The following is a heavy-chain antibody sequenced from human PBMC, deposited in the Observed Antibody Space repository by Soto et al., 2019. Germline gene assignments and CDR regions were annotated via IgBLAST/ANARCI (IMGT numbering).Heavy chain of an antibody. D-gene: IGHD4-17*01. CDR3: ARKDIRDYYMGV. CDR2: IYYSGST. V-gene: IGHV4-59*08. CDR1: GGSISSYY. J-gene: IGHJ6*03. Sequence: PSETLSLTCTVSGGSISSYYWSWIRQPPGKGLEWIGYIYYSGSTNYNPSLKSRVTISVDTSKNQFSLKLSSVTAADTAVYYCARKDIRDYYMGVWGKGTTVTVSS.